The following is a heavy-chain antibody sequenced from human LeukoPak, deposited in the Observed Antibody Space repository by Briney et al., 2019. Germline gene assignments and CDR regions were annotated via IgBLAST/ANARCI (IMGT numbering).Heavy chain of an antibody. D-gene: IGHD2-2*01. Sequence: GGSLRLSCAASVFTFDDYAMHWVRQAPGKGLEWVSGISWNSGSIGYADSVKGRFTISRDNAKNSLYLQMNSLRAEDMALYYCAKGYCSSTSCYPFDYWGQGTLVTVSS. CDR3: AKGYCSSTSCYPFDY. CDR1: VFTFDDYA. CDR2: ISWNSGSI. J-gene: IGHJ4*02. V-gene: IGHV3-9*03.